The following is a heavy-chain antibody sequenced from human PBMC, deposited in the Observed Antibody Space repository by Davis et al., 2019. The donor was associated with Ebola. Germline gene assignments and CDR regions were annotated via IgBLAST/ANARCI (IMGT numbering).Heavy chain of an antibody. CDR2: IYHSGST. D-gene: IGHD2-2*01. J-gene: IGHJ6*02. CDR3: AREAYQGDYYYGMDV. V-gene: IGHV4-61*01. Sequence: MPSETLSLTCTVSGGSVSSGTYYWSWIRQPPGTGLEWIGYIYHSGSTNYNPSLKSRVTISVDTSKNQFSLKLRSVTAADTAVYYCAREAYQGDYYYGMDVWGQGTTVTVSS. CDR1: GGSVSSGTYY.